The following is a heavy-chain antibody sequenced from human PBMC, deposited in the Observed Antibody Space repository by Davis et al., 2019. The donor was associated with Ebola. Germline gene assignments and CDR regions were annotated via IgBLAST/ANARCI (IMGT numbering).Heavy chain of an antibody. CDR3: ATSRYLVGDQYGVDV. Sequence: GGSLRPSCAAPGSTFSSYAMSWVRQAPGRGLEWVGRIRSMTDGGTTDFAASVKDRFTISRDDSKTTLYLQMNSLKIEDTAVYYCATSRYLVGDQYGVDVWGPGTTVTVSS. CDR2: IRSMTDGGTT. D-gene: IGHD2-15*01. J-gene: IGHJ6*02. V-gene: IGHV3-15*01. CDR1: GSTFSSYA.